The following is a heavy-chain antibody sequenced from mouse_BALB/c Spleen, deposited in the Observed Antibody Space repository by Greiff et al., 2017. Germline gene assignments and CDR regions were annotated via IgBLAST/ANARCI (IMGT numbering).Heavy chain of an antibody. CDR2: ISSGSSTI. Sequence: DVHLVESGGGLVQPGGSRKLSCAASGFTFSSFGMHWVRQAPEKGLEWVAYISSGSSTIYYADTVKGRFTISRANPKNTLFLQMTSLRSEDTAMYYCARLDDSAWFAYWGPGTLVTVSA. J-gene: IGHJ3*01. V-gene: IGHV5-17*02. CDR3: ARLDDSAWFAY. CDR1: GFTFSSFG. D-gene: IGHD2-4*01.